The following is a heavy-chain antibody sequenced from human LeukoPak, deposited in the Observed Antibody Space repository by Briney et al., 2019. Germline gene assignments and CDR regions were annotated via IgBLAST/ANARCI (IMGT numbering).Heavy chain of an antibody. CDR2: ISGSGGST. CDR1: GFTFSNSW. Sequence: GGSLRLSCAASGFTFSNSWMSWVRQAPGKGLEWVSAISGSGGSTYYADSVKGRFTISRDNSKNTLYLQMNSLRAEDTAVYYCAKDQRSYFDYWGQGTLVTVSS. V-gene: IGHV3-23*01. CDR3: AKDQRSYFDY. J-gene: IGHJ4*02.